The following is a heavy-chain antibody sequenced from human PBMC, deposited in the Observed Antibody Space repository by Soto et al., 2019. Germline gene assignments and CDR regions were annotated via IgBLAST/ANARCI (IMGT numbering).Heavy chain of an antibody. CDR1: GFTFSSYA. J-gene: IGHJ4*02. D-gene: IGHD6-19*01. CDR2: IGGGGGST. Sequence: PGESLKISCAASGFTFSSYAMGWVRQAPGKGLEWVSAIGGGGGSTFYPDSVKGRFTISRDNSKKTLYLQMNSLRAEDSALYYCAKTAEAVAGTVYGYWGPGTLVTVSS. V-gene: IGHV3-23*01. CDR3: AKTAEAVAGTVYGY.